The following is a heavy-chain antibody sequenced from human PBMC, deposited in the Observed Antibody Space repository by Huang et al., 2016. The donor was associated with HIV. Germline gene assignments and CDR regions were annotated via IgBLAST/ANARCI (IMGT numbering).Heavy chain of an antibody. CDR3: AREGQNWLGKPFGALAF. Sequence: QAQLVQSGAAVMKPGSSVRVSCKASGVSFSDYAFSWVRGAPGQGLDWMGGIIPRFGLTNYAPRLQGRVTISADKSSNTVYLELTSLRSGDTAVYYCAREGQNWLGKPFGALAFWGQGTEVIVSS. CDR2: IIPRFGLT. J-gene: IGHJ4*03. D-gene: IGHD3-16*01. CDR1: GVSFSDYA. V-gene: IGHV1-69*10.